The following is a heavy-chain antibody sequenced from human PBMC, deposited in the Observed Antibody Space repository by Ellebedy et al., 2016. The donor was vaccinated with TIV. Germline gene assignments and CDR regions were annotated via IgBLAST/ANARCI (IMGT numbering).Heavy chain of an antibody. D-gene: IGHD3-22*01. Sequence: GESLKISCAASGFTFTDHVMSWVRQAPGKGLEWVSSITGSGSNTYYADSVKGRFTISSDNSKNTLYVQMNSLRVEDTAVYHCAKHRRESSGYHFENWGQGILVTVSS. J-gene: IGHJ4*02. CDR2: ITGSGSNT. CDR1: GFTFTDHV. V-gene: IGHV3-23*01. CDR3: AKHRRESSGYHFEN.